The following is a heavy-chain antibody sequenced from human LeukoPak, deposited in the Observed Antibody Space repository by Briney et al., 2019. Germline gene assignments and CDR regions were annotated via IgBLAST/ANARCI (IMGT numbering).Heavy chain of an antibody. V-gene: IGHV3-7*04. D-gene: IGHD3-22*01. J-gene: IGHJ4*02. Sequence: GGSLRLSCAASGSTFSSYWMSWVRQAPGKGLEWVANIKQDGSEKYYVDSVKGRFTISRDNAKNSLYLQMNSLRAEDTAVYYCARGYDSSGYWYFDYWGQGTLVTVSS. CDR1: GSTFSSYW. CDR3: ARGYDSSGYWYFDY. CDR2: IKQDGSEK.